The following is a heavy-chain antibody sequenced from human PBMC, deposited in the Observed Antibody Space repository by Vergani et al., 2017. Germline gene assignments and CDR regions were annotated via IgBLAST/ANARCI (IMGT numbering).Heavy chain of an antibody. CDR2: ISGSGGST. D-gene: IGHD5-18*01. CDR1: GFTFSSYA. CDR3: AGVTRGYSYEYYFDY. J-gene: IGHJ4*02. Sequence: EVQLLESGGGLVQPGGSLRLSCAASGFTFSSYAMSWVRQAPGKGLEWVSAISGSGGSTYYADSVKGRFTISRDTSKNTLYLQKNSLSAEDTAVYYCAGVTRGYSYEYYFDYGGQGTLVTVSS. V-gene: IGHV3-23*01.